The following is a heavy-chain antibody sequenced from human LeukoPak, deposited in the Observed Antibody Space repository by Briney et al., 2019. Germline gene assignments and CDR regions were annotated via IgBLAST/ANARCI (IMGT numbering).Heavy chain of an antibody. CDR2: VFQLQTVRS. D-gene: IGHD2-8*01. Sequence: SETLSLTCTVSGSSITSTYYWAWFRQPPGKGLEWIATVFQLQTVRSFYNKSLESRVTMPLDTSQNQFSLNLTSVTAADTALYFCARVLHAPKFIDSWGQGTLVTVSS. J-gene: IGHJ4*02. CDR1: GSSITSTYY. V-gene: IGHV4-38-2*02. CDR3: ARVLHAPKFIDS.